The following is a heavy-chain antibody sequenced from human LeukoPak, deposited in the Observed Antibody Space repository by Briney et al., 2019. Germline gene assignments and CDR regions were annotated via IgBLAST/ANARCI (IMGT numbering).Heavy chain of an antibody. V-gene: IGHV3-74*01. CDR2: INSDGSST. CDR3: ARADSLYYFDY. J-gene: IGHJ4*02. D-gene: IGHD2-15*01. CDR1: GFTFSSYW. Sequence: HPGGSLRLSCAASGFTFSSYWMHWVRQAPGKGLVWVSRINSDGSSTSYADSVKGRFTISRDNAKNTLYLQMNSLRAEDTAVYYCARADSLYYFDYWGQGTLVTVSS.